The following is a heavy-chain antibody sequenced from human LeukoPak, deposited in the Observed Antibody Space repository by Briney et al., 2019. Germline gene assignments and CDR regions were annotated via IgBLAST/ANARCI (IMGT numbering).Heavy chain of an antibody. V-gene: IGHV3-21*01. CDR2: ISSSGNSL. D-gene: IGHD3-9*01. J-gene: IGHJ4*02. Sequence: GGSLRLXCAASGFTLSSYGINWVRRAPGKGLEWASSISSSGNSLDYADSLKGRFIISRDDAKNSLFLQMDSLRAEDTAVYYCAKPDSLRYFDWLLSFDYWGQGTLVTVSS. CDR1: GFTLSSYG. CDR3: AKPDSLRYFDWLLSFDY.